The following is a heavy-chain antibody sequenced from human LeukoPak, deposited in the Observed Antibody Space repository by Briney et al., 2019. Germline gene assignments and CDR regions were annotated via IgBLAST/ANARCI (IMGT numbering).Heavy chain of an antibody. J-gene: IGHJ3*02. D-gene: IGHD3-22*01. CDR1: RFPFSSYS. CDR2: ISSSSSYI. Sequence: GVALRLSCAASRFPFSSYSMNWVRQAPGKGLEWVSSISSSSSYIYYADSVKGRFTISRDNAKTSLYLQMNSLRAEDTAVYYCARDSDDSSGWGAFDIWGQGTMVTVSS. V-gene: IGHV3-21*01. CDR3: ARDSDDSSGWGAFDI.